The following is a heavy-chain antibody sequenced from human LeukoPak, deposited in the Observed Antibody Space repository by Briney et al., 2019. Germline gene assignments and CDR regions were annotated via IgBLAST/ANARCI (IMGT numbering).Heavy chain of an antibody. Sequence: PGGSLRLSCAASGFTLSSYAMSWVRQAPGKGLEWVSAISGSGGSTYYADSVKGRFTISRDNSKNTLYLQMNSLRAEDTAVYYCAKAAYVHYYYYMDVWGKGTTVTVSS. CDR3: AKAAYVHYYYYMDV. D-gene: IGHD3-10*02. J-gene: IGHJ6*03. CDR2: ISGSGGST. CDR1: GFTLSSYA. V-gene: IGHV3-23*01.